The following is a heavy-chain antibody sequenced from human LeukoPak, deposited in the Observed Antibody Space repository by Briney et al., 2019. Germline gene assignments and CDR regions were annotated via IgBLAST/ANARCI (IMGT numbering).Heavy chain of an antibody. CDR1: GFTFSSYA. CDR3: AISSPVATVGY. D-gene: IGHD4-23*01. Sequence: GGSLRLSCAASGFTFSSYAMHWVRQAPGKGLEWVAVISYDGSNKYYADSVKGRFTISRDNSKNTLYLQMNSLRAEDTAVYYCAISSPVATVGYWGQGTLVTVSS. CDR2: ISYDGSNK. V-gene: IGHV3-30*07. J-gene: IGHJ4*02.